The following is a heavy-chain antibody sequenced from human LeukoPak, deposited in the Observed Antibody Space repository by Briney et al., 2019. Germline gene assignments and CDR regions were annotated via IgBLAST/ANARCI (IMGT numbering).Heavy chain of an antibody. CDR1: GFTFDDYA. D-gene: IGHD3-16*01. CDR3: AKGDDYDYVVKGNYFDY. Sequence: GGPLRLSCAASGFTFDDYAMHWVRQAPGKGLEWLSGISWNSDSIAYADSVTGRFTISRDNAKNSLYLQMNSLRAEDTALYYCAKGDDYDYVVKGNYFDYWGQGTLVTVSS. J-gene: IGHJ4*02. CDR2: ISWNSDSI. V-gene: IGHV3-9*01.